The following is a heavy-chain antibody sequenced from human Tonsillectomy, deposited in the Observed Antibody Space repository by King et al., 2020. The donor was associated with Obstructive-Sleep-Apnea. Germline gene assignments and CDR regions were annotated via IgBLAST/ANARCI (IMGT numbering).Heavy chain of an antibody. CDR1: GYTFTSYG. CDR3: ARDDNGIVVGPAARALLYYCGMDV. D-gene: IGHD2-2*01. CDR2: ISAYNGNT. V-gene: IGHV1-18*04. J-gene: IGHJ6*02. Sequence: QLVQSGAEVKKPGASVKVSCKASGYTFTSYGISWVRQAPGQGLEWMGWISAYNGNTKYAQKFQGRVTMITDTSTSTAYMELRSLRSDDTAVYYCARDDNGIVVGPAARALLYYCGMDVWDQGTTVTVSS.